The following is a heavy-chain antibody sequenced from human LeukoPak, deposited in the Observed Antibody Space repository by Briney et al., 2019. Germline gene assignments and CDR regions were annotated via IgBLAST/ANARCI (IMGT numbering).Heavy chain of an antibody. Sequence: ASVKVSCKVSGYTLTELSMHWVRQAPGKGLEWMGGFDPEDGETIYAQKFQGRVTMTEETSTDTAYMELSSLRSEDTAVYYCATGSSRRVWGLLWEPLAGEYFQHWGQGTLVTVSS. D-gene: IGHD3-10*01. CDR1: GYTLTELS. J-gene: IGHJ1*01. CDR3: ATGSSRRVWGLLWEPLAGEYFQH. CDR2: FDPEDGET. V-gene: IGHV1-24*01.